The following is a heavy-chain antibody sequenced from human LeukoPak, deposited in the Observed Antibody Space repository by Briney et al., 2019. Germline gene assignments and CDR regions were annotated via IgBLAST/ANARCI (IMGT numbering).Heavy chain of an antibody. Sequence: GGSLRLSCAASGFTFSDYAMHWVRQAPSKGLDWVALISHDGSDRYYADSVKGRFTISRDNAKNSLYLQMNSLRAEDTAVYYCARGGSYLSAFDIWGQGTMVTVSS. CDR1: GFTFSDYA. CDR2: ISHDGSDR. J-gene: IGHJ3*02. CDR3: ARGGSYLSAFDI. D-gene: IGHD1-26*01. V-gene: IGHV3-30*03.